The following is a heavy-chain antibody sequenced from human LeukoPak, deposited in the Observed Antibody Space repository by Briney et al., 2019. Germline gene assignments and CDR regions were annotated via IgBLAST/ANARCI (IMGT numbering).Heavy chain of an antibody. Sequence: GASVKVSCKASGYVFTSYGISWVRQAPGQGFEWMVWISAYNGNINYAQKFQGRVTMTTDTSTSTAYMELRSLRSDDTAVYYCARDWSSAAPAVEDYWGQGTLVTVSS. J-gene: IGHJ4*02. V-gene: IGHV1-18*01. D-gene: IGHD6-13*01. CDR3: ARDWSSAAPAVEDY. CDR1: GYVFTSYG. CDR2: ISAYNGNI.